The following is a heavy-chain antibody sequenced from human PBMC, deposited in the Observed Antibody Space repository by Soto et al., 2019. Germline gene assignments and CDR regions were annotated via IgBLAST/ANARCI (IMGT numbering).Heavy chain of an antibody. D-gene: IGHD5-12*01. CDR1: GFTFSSYA. J-gene: IGHJ6*02. CDR2: ISYDGSNK. V-gene: IGHV3-30-3*01. Sequence: QVQLVESGGGVVQPGRSLRLSCAASGFTFSSYAMHWVRQAPGKGLEWVAVISYDGSNKYYADSVKGRFTISRDNSKNTLYLKMNSLRAEDKAVYYCARDYYRFNSGYGYSMDGWGQGTTVTVSS. CDR3: ARDYYRFNSGYGYSMDG.